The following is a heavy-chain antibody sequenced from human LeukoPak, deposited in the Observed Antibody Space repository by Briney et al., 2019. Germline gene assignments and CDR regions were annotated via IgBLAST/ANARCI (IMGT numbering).Heavy chain of an antibody. CDR3: AKRGGFRVPAPWAAS. Sequence: GGSLRLSCAASGFTFSSYTMSWVRQAPGKGLEWVSTITTSDGNTYYADSVKGRFTVSRDNSKNTLFLQMNSLRAEDTPVYYFAKRGGFRVPAPWAASGGGATLATAPS. CDR1: GFTFSSYT. J-gene: IGHJ4*02. D-gene: IGHD1-26*01. CDR2: ITTSDGNT. V-gene: IGHV3-23*01.